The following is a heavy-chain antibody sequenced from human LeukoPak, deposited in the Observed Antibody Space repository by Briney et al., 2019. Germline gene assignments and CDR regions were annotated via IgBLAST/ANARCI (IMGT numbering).Heavy chain of an antibody. Sequence: ASVEVSCKASGYTFTSYSINWVRQAPGQGLEWMGWISTYNGNTNYAQKLQGRVTMTTDTSTSTAYMELRSLRSDDTAVYYCAKDRWRDGSSSFDNWGQGTLVAASS. J-gene: IGHJ4*02. CDR1: GYTFTSYS. V-gene: IGHV1-18*01. CDR2: ISTYNGNT. D-gene: IGHD6-6*01. CDR3: AKDRWRDGSSSFDN.